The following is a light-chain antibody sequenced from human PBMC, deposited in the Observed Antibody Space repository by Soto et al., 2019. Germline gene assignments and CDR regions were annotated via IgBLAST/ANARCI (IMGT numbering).Light chain of an antibody. Sequence: EIVMTQFPATLSVSPGERATLSCRASQSVSSDLAWYQNKPGQAPRLLIYGASTRATGIPARFSGRGSGTEFSLTISSLQSVDFAVYYWQQYDNWPQTFGQGTKVDIK. CDR1: QSVSSD. CDR2: GAS. V-gene: IGKV3-15*01. CDR3: QQYDNWPQT. J-gene: IGKJ1*01.